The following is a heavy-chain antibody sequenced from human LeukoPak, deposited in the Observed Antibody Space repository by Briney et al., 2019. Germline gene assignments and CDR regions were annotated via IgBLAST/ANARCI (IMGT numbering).Heavy chain of an antibody. CDR2: IWNDGSNK. CDR1: GFTFRDFG. Sequence: GGSLRLSCEASGFTFRDFGFHWVRQAPGKGLEWVAVIWNDGSNKYYADSVKGRFTISRDNSKNTLYLQMNSLRAEDTAVYYCAREVGATNFDYWGQGTLVTVSS. D-gene: IGHD1-26*01. J-gene: IGHJ4*02. V-gene: IGHV3-33*01. CDR3: AREVGATNFDY.